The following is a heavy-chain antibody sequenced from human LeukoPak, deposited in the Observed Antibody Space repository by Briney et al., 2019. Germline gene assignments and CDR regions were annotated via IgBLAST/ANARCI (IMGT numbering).Heavy chain of an antibody. V-gene: IGHV4-30-4*08. Sequence: SETLSLTCTVSGGSMSSGDYYWSWIRQPPGKGLELFGYIYYSGSTYYNPSLTSRVTISVDTSKNEFSLKLSSVTASGRAVYYGARVGCSSTSCYYFDYWGQGTLVTVSS. D-gene: IGHD2-2*01. CDR3: ARVGCSSTSCYYFDY. CDR2: IYYSGST. CDR1: GGSMSSGDYY. J-gene: IGHJ4*02.